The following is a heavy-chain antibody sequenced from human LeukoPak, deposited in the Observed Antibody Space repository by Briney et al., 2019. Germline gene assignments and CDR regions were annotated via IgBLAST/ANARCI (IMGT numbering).Heavy chain of an antibody. CDR2: LYSDGTT. V-gene: IGHV3-66*01. CDR3: ARVAYYRVTADQITDAFDV. CDR1: GFTVSSHY. Sequence: GGSLRLFCAASGFTVSSHYMNWVRQAPGKGLQWVSVLYSDGTTYYADSVKGRFTISRDNSRSTLYLQMNSLRAEDTAVYFCARVAYYRVTADQITDAFDVWGRGTAVTVSS. D-gene: IGHD2-21*02. J-gene: IGHJ3*01.